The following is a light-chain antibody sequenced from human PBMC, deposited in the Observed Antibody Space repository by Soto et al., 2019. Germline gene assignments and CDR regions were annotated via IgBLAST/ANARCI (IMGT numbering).Light chain of an antibody. V-gene: IGKV1-5*01. CDR1: QSISSW. CDR2: DAS. J-gene: IGKJ1*01. CDR3: QQYNSYST. Sequence: DIQMTQSPSTLSASVGDRVTITCRASQSISSWLAWYQQKPGKAPKLLIYDASSLESGVPSRFSGSGSGTEFAITICILQPDECATYYCQQYNSYSTFGHGTKVDIK.